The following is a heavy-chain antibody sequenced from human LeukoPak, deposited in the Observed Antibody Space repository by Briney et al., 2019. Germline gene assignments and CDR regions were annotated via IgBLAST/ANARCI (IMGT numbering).Heavy chain of an antibody. CDR2: INPNSGGT. CDR3: ARAGYCTNGVCYKKNFDY. D-gene: IGHD2-8*01. CDR1: GYTFTGYY. J-gene: IGHJ4*02. Sequence: ASVKVSCKASGYTFTGYYMHWVRQAPGQGLEWMGRINPNSGGTNYAQKFQGRVTMTRDTYISTAYMELSRLRSDDTAVYYCARAGYCTNGVCYKKNFDYWGQGTLVAVSS. V-gene: IGHV1-2*06.